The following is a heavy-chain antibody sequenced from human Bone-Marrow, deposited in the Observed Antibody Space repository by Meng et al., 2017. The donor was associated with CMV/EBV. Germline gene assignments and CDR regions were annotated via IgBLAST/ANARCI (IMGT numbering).Heavy chain of an antibody. V-gene: IGHV4-61*01. CDR1: GYSISSGYY. Sequence: GSLRLSCTVSGYSISSGYYWGWIRQPPGKGLEWIGYIYYSGSTNYNPSLKSRVTISVDTSKNQFSLKLSSVTAADTAVYYCARVLHGSTSCSFDPWGQGTLVTVSS. CDR3: ARVLHGSTSCSFDP. CDR2: IYYSGST. D-gene: IGHD2-2*01. J-gene: IGHJ5*02.